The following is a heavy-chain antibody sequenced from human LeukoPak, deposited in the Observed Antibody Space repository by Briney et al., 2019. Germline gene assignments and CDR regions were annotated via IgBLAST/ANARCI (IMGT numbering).Heavy chain of an antibody. CDR2: IDPGESNT. D-gene: IGHD6-19*01. CDR3: VGQADSSGHGAFDF. Sequence: PGASPQTSCQGSGSSSARYWIGSVRQLPGKVQEWMEIIDPGESNTTYSPSFQGHFTISADKSISTAYRQWRTLKAWDTAMYFWVGQADSSGHGAFDFWGQGTMVTVSS. CDR1: GSSSARYW. J-gene: IGHJ3*01. V-gene: IGHV5-51*01.